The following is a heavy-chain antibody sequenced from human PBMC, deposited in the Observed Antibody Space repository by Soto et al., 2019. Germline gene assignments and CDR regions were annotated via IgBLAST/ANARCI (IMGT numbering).Heavy chain of an antibody. CDR1: GFSLTTGGVG. Sequence: QITLKESGPALVKPTQTLTLTCNFSGFSLTTGGVGVGWIRQPPGKALEWLALLYWDDDKYYSPSLNNRLTITKDTSKNQVVLTMTNMDPVDTATYFCAHNLQLLYSGELSSPLGWFDHWGQGTLVTVSS. D-gene: IGHD3-10*01. V-gene: IGHV2-5*02. J-gene: IGHJ5*02. CDR3: AHNLQLLYSGELSSPLGWFDH. CDR2: LYWDDDK.